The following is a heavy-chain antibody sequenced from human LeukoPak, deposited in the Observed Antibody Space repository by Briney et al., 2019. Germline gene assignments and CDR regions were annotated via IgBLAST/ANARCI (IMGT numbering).Heavy chain of an antibody. Sequence: GDSLKISCKGSGYSFTSYWIGWVRQMPGKGLEWMGNIYPGDSDTRYSPSFQGQVTISADKSISTAYLQWSSLKASDTAMYYCARLGIVVVPAAIPHAFDIWGQGTMVTVSS. V-gene: IGHV5-51*01. CDR2: IYPGDSDT. J-gene: IGHJ3*02. CDR3: ARLGIVVVPAAIPHAFDI. D-gene: IGHD2-2*02. CDR1: GYSFTSYW.